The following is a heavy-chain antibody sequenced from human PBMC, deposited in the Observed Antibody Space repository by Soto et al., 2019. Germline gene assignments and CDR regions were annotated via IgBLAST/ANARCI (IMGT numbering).Heavy chain of an antibody. J-gene: IGHJ2*01. D-gene: IGHD5-18*01. Sequence: QVQLVQSGAEVKKPGASVKVSCKASGYTFTSYYMHWVRQAPGQGLEWMGIINPSGGSTSYAQKFQGRVTMTSDTSTSTVYMELTSLRSEDTAVYYCARVGSYCYQNWYLDLWGRGTLVTVSS. CDR2: INPSGGST. V-gene: IGHV1-46*01. CDR1: GYTFTSYY. CDR3: ARVGSYCYQNWYLDL.